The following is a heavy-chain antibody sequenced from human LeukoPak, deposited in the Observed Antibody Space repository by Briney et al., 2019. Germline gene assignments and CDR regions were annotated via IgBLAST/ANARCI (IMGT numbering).Heavy chain of an antibody. CDR3: ASRSWSSGWYRVDY. J-gene: IGHJ4*02. D-gene: IGHD6-19*01. CDR1: GYTFTSYD. CDR2: MNPNSGST. V-gene: IGHV1-8*01. Sequence: ASVKVSCKASGYTFTSYDINWVRQATGQGLEWMGWMNPNSGSTGYAQKFQGRVTMTRNTSISTAYMELSSLRSEDTAVYYCASRSWSSGWYRVDYWGQGTLVTVSS.